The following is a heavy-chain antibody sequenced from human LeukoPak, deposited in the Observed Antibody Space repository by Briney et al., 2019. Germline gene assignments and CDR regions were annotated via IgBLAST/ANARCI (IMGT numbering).Heavy chain of an antibody. Sequence: ASVKVSCKASGYTFTGYYMHWVRQAPGQGLEWMGWINPNSGGTNYAQKFQGRVTMTRDTSISTAYMELSRLRSDDTAVYYCARDGGIAAAGLYYYCGMDVWGQGTTVTVSS. CDR2: INPNSGGT. V-gene: IGHV1-2*02. CDR3: ARDGGIAAAGLYYYCGMDV. CDR1: GYTFTGYY. D-gene: IGHD6-13*01. J-gene: IGHJ6*02.